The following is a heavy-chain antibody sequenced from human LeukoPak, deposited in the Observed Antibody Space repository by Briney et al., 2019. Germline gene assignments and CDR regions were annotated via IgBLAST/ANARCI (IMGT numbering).Heavy chain of an antibody. V-gene: IGHV4-59*01. D-gene: IGHD6-19*01. CDR3: ARVTYTNAWT. CDR1: GGSISSYY. J-gene: IGHJ5*02. CDR2: IYYSGST. Sequence: SETLSLTCTVSGGSISSYYWSWIRQPPGKGLEWIGYIYYSGSTNCNPSLKSRVTISVDTSKNQFSLKLSSVTAADTAVYYCARVTYTNAWTWGQGTLVTVSS.